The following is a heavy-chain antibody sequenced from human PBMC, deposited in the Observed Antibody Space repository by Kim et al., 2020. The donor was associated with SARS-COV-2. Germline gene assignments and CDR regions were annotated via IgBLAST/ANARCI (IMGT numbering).Heavy chain of an antibody. J-gene: IGHJ4*01. V-gene: IGHV4-39*01. Sequence: SETLSLTCTVSGGSISSSSYYWGWIRQPPGKGLEWIGTIYYSVSTYYNPSLKSRVTISVDTSKNQFSLKLSSVTAADTAVYYCARLSFGSSGYYYGGFD. D-gene: IGHD3-22*01. CDR2: IYYSVST. CDR3: ARLSFGSSGYYYGGFD. CDR1: GGSISSSSYY.